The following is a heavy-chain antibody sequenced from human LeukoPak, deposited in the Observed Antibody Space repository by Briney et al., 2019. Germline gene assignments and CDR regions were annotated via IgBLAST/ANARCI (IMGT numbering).Heavy chain of an antibody. CDR3: AIHGVAVAGNNWFDP. CDR2: INSDGSST. J-gene: IGHJ5*02. V-gene: IGHV3-74*01. CDR1: GFTFSSYW. D-gene: IGHD6-19*01. Sequence: GGSLRLSCAASGFTFSSYWMHWVRQAPGKGLVWVSRINSDGSSTSYADSVKGRFTISRDNAKNTLYLQMNSLRAEDTAVYYCAIHGVAVAGNNWFDPWGQGTLVTVSS.